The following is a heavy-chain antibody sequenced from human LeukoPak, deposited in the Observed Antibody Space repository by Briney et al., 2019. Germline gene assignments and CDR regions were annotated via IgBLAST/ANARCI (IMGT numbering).Heavy chain of an antibody. D-gene: IGHD6-19*01. CDR2: IKSKTDGGTT. CDR3: TSSSSD. CDR1: GFIFTIAW. J-gene: IGHJ4*02. V-gene: IGHV3-15*01. Sequence: PGGTLSLTCAASGFIFTIAWMNWVRQPPGKGREWVGRIKSKTDGGTTDYAAPVKGRFTVSRDDSKKMLYLQMNSLKSEDTGVYYCTSSSSDWGQGTLVTVSS.